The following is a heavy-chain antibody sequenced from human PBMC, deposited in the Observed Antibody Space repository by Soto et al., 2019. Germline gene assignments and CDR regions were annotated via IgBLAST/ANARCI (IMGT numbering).Heavy chain of an antibody. CDR2: ISGSGGST. J-gene: IGHJ6*02. V-gene: IGHV3-23*01. CDR1: GFTFSSYA. D-gene: IGHD1-26*01. CDR3: AKDPSREMWEQLYYGMDV. Sequence: PGGSLRLSCAASGFTFSSYAMSWVRQAPGKGLEWVSAISGSGGSTYYADSVKGRFTISRDNSKNTLYLQMNSLRAEDTAVYYCAKDPSREMWEQLYYGMDVWGQGTTVTVSS.